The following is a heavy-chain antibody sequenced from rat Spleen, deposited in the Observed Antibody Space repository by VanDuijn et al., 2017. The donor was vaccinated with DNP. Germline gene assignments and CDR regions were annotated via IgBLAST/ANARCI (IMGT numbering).Heavy chain of an antibody. CDR2: ISYSGST. V-gene: IGHV3-1*01. D-gene: IGHD1-12*02. CDR1: GYSITSNY. Sequence: EVQLQESGPGLVKPSQSLSLTCSVTGYSITSNYWAWIRKFPGNKMEWMGYISYSGSTGYNPSLKSRISITRDTSKRQFFLQLNSVTTEDTATYYCARASYDGTYSPNWYFDFWGPGTTVTVSS. CDR3: ARASYDGTYSPNWYFDF. J-gene: IGHJ1*01.